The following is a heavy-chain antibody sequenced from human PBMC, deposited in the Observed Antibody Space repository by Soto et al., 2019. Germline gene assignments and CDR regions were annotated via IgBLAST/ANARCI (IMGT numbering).Heavy chain of an antibody. CDR1: GFVFSDYY. CDR3: ARVGYCSTTTCYGDH. D-gene: IGHD2-2*01. V-gene: IGHV3-11*01. CDR2: ISGSLSTT. J-gene: IGHJ4*02. Sequence: GGSLRLSCAASGFVFSDYYMSWIRQAPGKGLEWVSYISGSLSTTYYADSVKGRFTISRDNARNSLYLQMNSLRAEDTAAYYCARVGYCSTTTCYGDHWGQGTLVTVSS.